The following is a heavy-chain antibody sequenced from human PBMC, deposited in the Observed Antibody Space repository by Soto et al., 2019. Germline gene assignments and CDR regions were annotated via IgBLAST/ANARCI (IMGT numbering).Heavy chain of an antibody. CDR1: GGSISSSSYY. CDR2: IYYSGLT. D-gene: IGHD3-22*01. CDR3: ASIVVVLGNNGFDP. Sequence: SETMSLTCTVSGGSISSSSYYWGWIRQPPGKGLECIGNIYYSGLTYYNPSLESRVTISVDTSKNQFSLKLTSVTAADTAIYYCASIVVVLGNNGFDPWGQGTLVTVSS. J-gene: IGHJ5*02. V-gene: IGHV4-39*01.